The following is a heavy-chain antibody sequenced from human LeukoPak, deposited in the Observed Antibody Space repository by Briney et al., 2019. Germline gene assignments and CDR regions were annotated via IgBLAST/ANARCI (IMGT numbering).Heavy chain of an antibody. V-gene: IGHV4-39*07. CDR1: GGSISSSSYF. CDR2: IYYSGTT. D-gene: IGHD6-6*01. J-gene: IGHJ1*01. Sequence: SETLSLTCTVSGGSISSSSYFWDWIRQPPGKGLEWIGSIYYSGTTYYNPSLKSRVTISVDTSKNQFSLKLSSVTAADTAVYYCARLNRIAARQGAYFQHWGQGTLVTVSS. CDR3: ARLNRIAARQGAYFQH.